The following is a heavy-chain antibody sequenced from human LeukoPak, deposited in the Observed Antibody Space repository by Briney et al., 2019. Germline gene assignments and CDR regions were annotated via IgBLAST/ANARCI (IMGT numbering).Heavy chain of an antibody. CDR1: GCTFTSYG. V-gene: IGHV1-18*01. Sequence: RTSVKVSCKASGCTFTSYGISWVRQAPGQGLEWIGWISAYNGNTNYAQKLQGRVTMTTDTSTSTAYMELRSLRSDDTAGYYCARESAFMVRGVIIPNDYWGQGTLVTVSS. J-gene: IGHJ4*02. D-gene: IGHD3-10*01. CDR2: ISAYNGNT. CDR3: ARESAFMVRGVIIPNDY.